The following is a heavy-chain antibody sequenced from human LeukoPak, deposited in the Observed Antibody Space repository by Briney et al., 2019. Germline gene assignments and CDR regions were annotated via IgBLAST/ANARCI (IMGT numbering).Heavy chain of an antibody. V-gene: IGHV3-7*01. CDR1: GFTFSSYW. Sequence: GGSLRLSCAASGFTFSSYWMTWVRQAPGKGLEWVANIKQDGSEEHYVDSVKGRFTISRDNAKNSLYLQMNSLRAEDTAVYYCARNPSIVRYCSSTSCYTGPFDYWGQGTLVTVSS. CDR3: ARNPSIVRYCSSTSCYTGPFDY. J-gene: IGHJ4*02. D-gene: IGHD2-2*02. CDR2: IKQDGSEE.